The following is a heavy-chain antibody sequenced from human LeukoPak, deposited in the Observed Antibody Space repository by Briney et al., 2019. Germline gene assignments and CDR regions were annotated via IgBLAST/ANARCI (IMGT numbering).Heavy chain of an antibody. V-gene: IGHV4-59*02. CDR2: LCYTGKT. J-gene: IGHJ4*02. D-gene: IGHD2/OR15-2a*01. CDR3: SEGYFEPFDH. CDR1: GASVSSSH. Sequence: SETLSLTCVVSGASVSSSHWNWIRQLPGKGLEWIGCLCYTGKTDYNPSLTSRVTISLDTSKNQVSLKLRSVTAADTAVYYCSEGYFEPFDHWGQGTLVTVSS.